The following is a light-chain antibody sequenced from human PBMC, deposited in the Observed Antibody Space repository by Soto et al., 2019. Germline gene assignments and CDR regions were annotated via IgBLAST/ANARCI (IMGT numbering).Light chain of an antibody. CDR2: EVN. CDR3: SSYTSSSPLGF. CDR1: SSDVGGYNY. V-gene: IGLV2-14*01. J-gene: IGLJ1*01. Sequence: QSALTQPASVSGSPGQSITISCTGTSSDVGGYNYVSWYQQHPGKAPKLMIYEVNNRPSGVSNRFSGSKSGSTASLTISGLQAEDEADYDCSSYTSSSPLGFFGTGTKLTVL.